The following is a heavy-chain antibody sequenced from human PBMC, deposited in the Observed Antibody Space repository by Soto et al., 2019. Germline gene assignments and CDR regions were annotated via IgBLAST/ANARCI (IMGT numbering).Heavy chain of an antibody. V-gene: IGHV1-46*03. CDR2: INPSGGST. J-gene: IGHJ3*02. CDR3: ARGFRYCSGGSCYSGAFDI. Sequence: PAKPTFKASRFGNTCNYMHWVQQATKQGLEWMGIINPSGGSTSYAQKFQGRVTMTRDTSTSTVYMELSSLRSEDTAVYYCARGFRYCSGGSCYSGAFDIWGQGKMVIVS. CDR1: RFGNTCNY. D-gene: IGHD2-15*01.